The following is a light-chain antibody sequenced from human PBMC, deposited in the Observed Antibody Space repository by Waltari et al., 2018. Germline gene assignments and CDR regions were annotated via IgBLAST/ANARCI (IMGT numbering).Light chain of an antibody. J-gene: IGKJ1*01. CDR3: QQYGSSPQM. CDR2: GAS. V-gene: IGKV3-20*01. CDR1: QSVRSRY. Sequence: PGTLSLSPGERGTLSCRASQSVRSRYLAWYQQKPGQAPRLLIYGASSRATGIPDRFSGSGSGTDFTLTISRLEPEDFADYYCQQYGSSPQMFGQGTKVEIK.